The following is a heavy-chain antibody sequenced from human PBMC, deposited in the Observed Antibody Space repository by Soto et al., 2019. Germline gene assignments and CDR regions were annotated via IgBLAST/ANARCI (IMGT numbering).Heavy chain of an antibody. J-gene: IGHJ2*01. Sequence: QGQLVQSGAEVKKPGSSVKVSCKASGGSFRTYAINWVRQAPGQGLQWLGGIIPMLAAPTYAQKFQGRLTITAVEPTTTVYKELSSLTSEDTAVYYCARVGPPSPSVIWFFDLWGRGALVTVSS. CDR2: IIPMLAAP. CDR1: GGSFRTYA. V-gene: IGHV1-69*01. CDR3: ARVGPPSPSVIWFFDL. D-gene: IGHD2-21*01.